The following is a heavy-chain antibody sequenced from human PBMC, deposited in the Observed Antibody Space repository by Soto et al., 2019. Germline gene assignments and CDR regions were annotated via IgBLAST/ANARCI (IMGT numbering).Heavy chain of an antibody. CDR1: GFTFSSYG. CDR3: AKDTSPIVGASQLYYSYGMDV. D-gene: IGHD1-26*01. V-gene: IGHV3-23*01. J-gene: IGHJ6*02. CDR2: ISGSGGKT. Sequence: GGSLRLSCAASGFTFSSYGMSWVRQAPGKGPEWVSGISGSGGKTYYADSVKGRFAISRDNSKNTLYVQMKSLRADDTAVYYCAKDTSPIVGASQLYYSYGMDVWGQGTSLTVSS.